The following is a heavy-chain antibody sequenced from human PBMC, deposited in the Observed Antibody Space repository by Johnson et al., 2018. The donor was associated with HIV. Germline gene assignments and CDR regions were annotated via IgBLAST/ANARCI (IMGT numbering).Heavy chain of an antibody. V-gene: IGHV3-30*04. CDR2: ISYDGSKK. Sequence: QVQLVESGGGVVQPERSLRLSCAASGFTFSRYAMHWVRQAPGKGLEWVAVISYDGSKKYYADSVKGRFTHSRDNVKNSLFLQMNSLRDEDTDVYYCAKGKDSSSHVGAVDIWGQGTMVTVYS. D-gene: IGHD6-13*01. J-gene: IGHJ3*02. CDR1: GFTFSRYA. CDR3: AKGKDSSSHVGAVDI.